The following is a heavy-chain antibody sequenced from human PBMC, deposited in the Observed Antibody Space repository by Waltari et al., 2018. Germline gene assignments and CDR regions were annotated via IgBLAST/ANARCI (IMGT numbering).Heavy chain of an antibody. J-gene: IGHJ4*02. V-gene: IGHV3-7*01. CDR1: GFTFSSYW. D-gene: IGHD3-16*01. CDR3: ARVSGGDDYIWGSEYFDY. Sequence: EVQLVESGGGLVQPGGSLRLSCAASGFTFSSYWMSWVRQAPGQGLEWVANIKQDGSEKYYVDSVKGRFTISRDNAKNSLYLQMNSLRAEDTAVYYCARVSGGDDYIWGSEYFDYWGQGTLVTVSS. CDR2: IKQDGSEK.